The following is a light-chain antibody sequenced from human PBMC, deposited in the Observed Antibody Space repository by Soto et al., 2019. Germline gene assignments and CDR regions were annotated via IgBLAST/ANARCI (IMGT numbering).Light chain of an antibody. CDR2: DAS. Sequence: EIVLTQSPATLSLSPVERATLSCRASQSVSSYLAWYQQKPGQAPRLLIYDASNRATGIPARFSGSGSGTDFTLTISSLEPEDFAVYYCQQYKNWPWTFGQGTKVDIK. CDR1: QSVSSY. CDR3: QQYKNWPWT. V-gene: IGKV3-11*01. J-gene: IGKJ1*01.